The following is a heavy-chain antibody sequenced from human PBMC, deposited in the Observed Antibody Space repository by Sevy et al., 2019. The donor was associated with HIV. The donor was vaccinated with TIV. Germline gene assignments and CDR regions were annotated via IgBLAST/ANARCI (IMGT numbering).Heavy chain of an antibody. D-gene: IGHD4-17*01. CDR1: GFTFSSYA. V-gene: IGHV3-23*01. Sequence: GGSLRISCAASGFTFSSYAMSWVRQAPGKGLEWVSAISGSGGSTYYVNSVKGRFTISRDNSKNTLYLQMNSLRAEDSAVYYCAKDRDDYGGRCDYWGQGTLVTVSS. CDR3: AKDRDDYGGRCDY. CDR2: ISGSGGST. J-gene: IGHJ4*02.